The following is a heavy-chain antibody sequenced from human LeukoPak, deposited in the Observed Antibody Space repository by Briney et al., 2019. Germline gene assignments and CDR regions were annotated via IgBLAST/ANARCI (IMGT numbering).Heavy chain of an antibody. Sequence: SETLSLTCTLSAGSISSYYWSWIRQPPGDGLEWIGYIYYSGSTNYNPCLKSRVTISVDTSKNQLSLKLSSVTAAATAVYYCARDRSGWYSGTRGWFDPWGQGTLVTVSS. CDR2: IYYSGST. J-gene: IGHJ5*02. CDR1: AGSISSYY. V-gene: IGHV4-59*01. CDR3: ARDRSGWYSGTRGWFDP. D-gene: IGHD6-19*01.